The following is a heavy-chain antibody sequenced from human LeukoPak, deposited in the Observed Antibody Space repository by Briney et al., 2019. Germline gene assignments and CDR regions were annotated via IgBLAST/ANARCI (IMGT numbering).Heavy chain of an antibody. CDR2: INHSGST. J-gene: IGHJ3*02. CDR1: GGSFSGYY. CDR3: ARDRGSLVAFDI. V-gene: IGHV4-34*01. Sequence: KPSETLSLTCAVYGGSFSGYYWSWIRQPPGKGLEWIGEINHSGSTNYNPSLKSRVTMSVDTSKNQFSLKLSSVTAADTAVYYCARDRGSLVAFDIWGQGTMVTVSS. D-gene: IGHD1-26*01.